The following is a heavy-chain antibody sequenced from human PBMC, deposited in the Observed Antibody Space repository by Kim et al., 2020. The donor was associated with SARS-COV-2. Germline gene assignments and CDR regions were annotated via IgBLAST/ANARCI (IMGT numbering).Heavy chain of an antibody. Sequence: SETLSLTCTVSGGSISSSSYYWGWIRQPPGKGLEWIGSIYYSGSTYYNPSLKSRVTISVDTSKNQFSLKLSSVTAADTAVYYCARLDDVVVTEKPFDYWGQGTLVTVSS. J-gene: IGHJ4*02. CDR1: GGSISSSSYY. CDR2: IYYSGST. D-gene: IGHD2-21*02. CDR3: ARLDDVVVTEKPFDY. V-gene: IGHV4-39*01.